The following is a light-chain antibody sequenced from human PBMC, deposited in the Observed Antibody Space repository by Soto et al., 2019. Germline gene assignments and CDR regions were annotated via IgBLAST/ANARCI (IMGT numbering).Light chain of an antibody. J-gene: IGLJ7*01. V-gene: IGLV3-1*01. Sequence: SYELTQPPSVSVSPGQTASIACSGDKLGDKNAYWYQQKPGQSPLLVIYQDTKRPSGIPERFSGSNSGNTATLTISGTQAMDEADYYCQAWDSSTAVFGTGTQLTVL. CDR3: QAWDSSTAV. CDR1: KLGDKN. CDR2: QDT.